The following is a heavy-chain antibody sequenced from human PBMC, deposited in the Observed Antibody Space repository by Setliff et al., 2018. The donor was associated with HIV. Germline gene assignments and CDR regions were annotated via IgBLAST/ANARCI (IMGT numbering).Heavy chain of an antibody. CDR3: ARAYYSYYMDV. Sequence: SETLSLTCAVYGGAFSGYYWSWIRQPPGKGLEWIGEINHSGSTNYNPSLKSRVTISVDTSKNQFSLKLSSVTAADTAVYYCARAYYSYYMDVWGKGTTVTVS. J-gene: IGHJ6*03. CDR1: GGAFSGYY. V-gene: IGHV4-34*01. CDR2: INHSGST.